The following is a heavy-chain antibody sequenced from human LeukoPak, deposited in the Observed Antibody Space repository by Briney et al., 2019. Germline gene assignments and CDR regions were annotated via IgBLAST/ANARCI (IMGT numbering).Heavy chain of an antibody. D-gene: IGHD1-1*01. CDR1: GFTLSNYW. Sequence: GGSLRLSCAASGFTLSNYWMIHWVRQVPGKGLQWVSRINNDGNLKTDGRDTGYADSVKGRFTISTDNAKNTLYLQMNSLRAEDTAVYYCAKDATGTTMGNWFDPWGQGTLVTVSS. J-gene: IGHJ5*02. CDR2: INNDGNLKTDGRDT. CDR3: AKDATGTTMGNWFDP. V-gene: IGHV3-74*01.